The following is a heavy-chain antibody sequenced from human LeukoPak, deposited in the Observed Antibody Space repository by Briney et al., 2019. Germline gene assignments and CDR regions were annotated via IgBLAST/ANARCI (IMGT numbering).Heavy chain of an antibody. CDR1: EFIFTTYG. D-gene: IGHD1-1*01. V-gene: IGHV3-33*01. J-gene: IGHJ4*02. CDR3: ARDWKTNSFDY. CDR2: IYYDGSNI. Sequence: GGSLRLSCAASEFIFTTYGMHWVRQAPGKGLEWVAFIYYDGSNIYYADYVKGRFTISRDISKNTLYLQMDSLRAEDTAIYYCARDWKTNSFDYWGQGTLVTVSS.